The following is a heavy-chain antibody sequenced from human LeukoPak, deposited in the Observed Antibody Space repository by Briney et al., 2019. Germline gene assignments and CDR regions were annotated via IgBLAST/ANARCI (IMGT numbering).Heavy chain of an antibody. CDR1: GFTFSSYW. V-gene: IGHV3-74*01. Sequence: GGSLRLSCAASGFTFSSYWMRWVRQAPGKGLVWVSRINSDGSSTSYADSVKGRFTISRDNAKNRLYLQMNSLRAEDTAVYYCARVPYYYGSGSYYPYFDYWGQGTLVTVSS. J-gene: IGHJ4*02. D-gene: IGHD3-10*01. CDR3: ARVPYYYGSGSYYPYFDY. CDR2: INSDGSST.